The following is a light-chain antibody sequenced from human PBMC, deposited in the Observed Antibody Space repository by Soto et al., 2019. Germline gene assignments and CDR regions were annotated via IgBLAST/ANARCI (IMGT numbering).Light chain of an antibody. CDR2: GAS. CDR3: QQYGNSPRFT. J-gene: IGKJ3*01. CDR1: QSVSSTH. Sequence: DIVLTQSPGTLSLSPGERATLSCRASQSVSSTHLAWYQQKPGRATRLLIYGASNRATGIPDRFSGSGSGRDFTLTISRLEPEDFALYFCQQYGNSPRFTFGPGTKVDIK. V-gene: IGKV3-20*01.